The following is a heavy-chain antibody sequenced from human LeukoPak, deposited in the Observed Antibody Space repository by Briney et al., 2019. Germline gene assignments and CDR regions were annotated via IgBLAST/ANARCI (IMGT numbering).Heavy chain of an antibody. D-gene: IGHD6-19*01. CDR3: ARGAVWVVYGMDV. J-gene: IGHJ6*02. CDR2: IYYSGST. Sequence: SETLSLTCTVPGGSISSYYWSWIRQPPGKGLEWIGYIYYSGSTNYNPSLKSRVTISVDTSKNQFSLKLSSVTAADTAVYYCARGAVWVVYGMDVWGQGTTVTVSS. V-gene: IGHV4-59*01. CDR1: GGSISSYY.